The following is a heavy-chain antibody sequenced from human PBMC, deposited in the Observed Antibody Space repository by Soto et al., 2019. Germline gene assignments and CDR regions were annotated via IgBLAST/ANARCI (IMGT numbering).Heavy chain of an antibody. D-gene: IGHD6-19*01. V-gene: IGHV3-30-3*01. J-gene: IGHJ4*02. CDR3: ARANGCFDY. Sequence: QVQLVESGGGVVQPGRSLRLSGAAFGFTFSSYAMHWVGQAPGKGLEWVAVISYDGSNKYYADSVKGRFTISRDNSKNTLYLQMNSLRAEDTAVYYCARANGCFDYWGQGTLVTVSS. CDR1: GFTFSSYA. CDR2: ISYDGSNK.